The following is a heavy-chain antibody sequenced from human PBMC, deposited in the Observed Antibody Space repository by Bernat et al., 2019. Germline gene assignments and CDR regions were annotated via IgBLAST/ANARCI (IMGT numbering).Heavy chain of an antibody. CDR1: GGSFSGYY. V-gene: IGHV4-34*01. CDR3: ARGHSSGWVNYYYYGMDV. Sequence: QVQLQQWGAGLLKPSETLSLTCAVYGGSFSGYYWSWIRQPPGKGLEWIGEINHSGSTNYNPSLKSRVTISVDTSKNQFSLKLSSVTAADTAVYYCARGHSSGWVNYYYYGMDVWGQGTTVTVSS. D-gene: IGHD6-19*01. CDR2: INHSGST. J-gene: IGHJ6*02.